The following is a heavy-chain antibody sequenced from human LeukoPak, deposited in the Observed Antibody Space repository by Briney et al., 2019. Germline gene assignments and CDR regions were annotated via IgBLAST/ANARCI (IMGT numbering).Heavy chain of an antibody. CDR3: ARDSPWGFYFDY. Sequence: SETLSLTCTVSGGSISSGGYYWSWIRQPPGKGQEWIGYIYYSGSTYYNPPLKSRVTISVDTSKNQVSLKLSSVTAADTAVYYCARDSPWGFYFDYWGQGTLVSVSS. CDR2: IYYSGST. J-gene: IGHJ4*02. V-gene: IGHV4-31*03. D-gene: IGHD3-16*01. CDR1: GGSISSGGYY.